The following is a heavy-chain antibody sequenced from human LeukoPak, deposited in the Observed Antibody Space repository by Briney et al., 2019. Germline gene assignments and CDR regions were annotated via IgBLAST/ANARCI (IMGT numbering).Heavy chain of an antibody. CDR2: ISYDGSNK. D-gene: IGHD3-22*01. Sequence: PGGSLRLSCAASGFTFSSYGMHWVRQAPGKGPEWVAVISYDGSNKYYADSVKGRFTISRDNSKNTLYLQMTSLRAEDTAVYYCAKVGLYYYDSSGYYFDYWGQETLVTVSS. CDR1: GFTFSSYG. J-gene: IGHJ4*02. V-gene: IGHV3-30*18. CDR3: AKVGLYYYDSSGYYFDY.